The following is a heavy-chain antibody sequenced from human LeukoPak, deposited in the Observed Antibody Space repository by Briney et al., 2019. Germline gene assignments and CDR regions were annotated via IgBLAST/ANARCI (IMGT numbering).Heavy chain of an antibody. CDR3: ARGSSWYEDDYYYGMGV. D-gene: IGHD6-13*01. CDR2: ISAYNGNT. V-gene: IGHV1-18*01. J-gene: IGHJ6*02. Sequence: ASVKVSCKASGYTFTSYGISWVRQAPGQGLEWMGWISAYNGNTNYAQKLQGRVTMTTDTSTSTAYMELRSLRSDDTAVYYCARGSSWYEDDYYYGMGVWGQGTTVTVSS. CDR1: GYTFTSYG.